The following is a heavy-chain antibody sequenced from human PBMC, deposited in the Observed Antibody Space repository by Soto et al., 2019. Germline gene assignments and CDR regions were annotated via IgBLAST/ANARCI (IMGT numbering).Heavy chain of an antibody. CDR3: ARDIVVVPAAILGGNWFDP. V-gene: IGHV1-18*04. D-gene: IGHD2-2*02. Sequence: ASVKVSCKASGYTFTSYGISWVRQAPGQGLEWMGWISAYNGNTNYAQKLQGRVTMTTDTSTSTAYMELRSRRSDDTAVYYCARDIVVVPAAILGGNWFDPWGQGTLVTVSS. CDR1: GYTFTSYG. CDR2: ISAYNGNT. J-gene: IGHJ5*02.